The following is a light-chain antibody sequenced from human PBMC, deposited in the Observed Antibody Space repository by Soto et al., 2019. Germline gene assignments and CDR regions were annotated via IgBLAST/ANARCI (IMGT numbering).Light chain of an antibody. Sequence: QSVLTQPPSASGSPGQSVTISCTGTSSDVGGYNYVSWYQQHPGKAPKLMIYEVSKRPSGAPDRFSGSKSGNTASLTVSGLQAEDEADYYCSSYAGSNNYVFRTGTQVTVL. CDR1: SSDVGGYNY. CDR2: EVS. V-gene: IGLV2-8*01. J-gene: IGLJ1*01. CDR3: SSYAGSNNYV.